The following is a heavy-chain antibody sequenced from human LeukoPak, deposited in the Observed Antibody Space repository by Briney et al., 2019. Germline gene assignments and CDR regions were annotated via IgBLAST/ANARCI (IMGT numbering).Heavy chain of an antibody. CDR3: ARGRGTMYMFDY. J-gene: IGHJ4*02. D-gene: IGHD3-10*02. Sequence: GGSERLSCAASGFTFNRYWMHWVRQVPGKGLVWVSRINSDGSSTTYADSVKGRFTISRDNARNTLYLQMNSLRAEDTAVYYCARGRGTMYMFDYWGQGTLLTVPS. V-gene: IGHV3-74*01. CDR1: GFTFNRYW. CDR2: INSDGSST.